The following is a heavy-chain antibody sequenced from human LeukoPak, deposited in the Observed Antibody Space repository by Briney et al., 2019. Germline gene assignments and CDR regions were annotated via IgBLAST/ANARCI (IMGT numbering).Heavy chain of an antibody. CDR3: AKDLAAAMVLGGSDY. CDR2: IYSGGST. J-gene: IGHJ4*02. Sequence: PGGSLRLSCAASGFIVSSNYMSWVRQAPGKGLEWVSVIYSGGSTYYADSVKGRFTISRDNSKNTLYLQMNSLRAEDTAVYYCAKDLAAAMVLGGSDYWGQGTLVTVSS. V-gene: IGHV3-53*01. CDR1: GFIVSSNY. D-gene: IGHD5-18*01.